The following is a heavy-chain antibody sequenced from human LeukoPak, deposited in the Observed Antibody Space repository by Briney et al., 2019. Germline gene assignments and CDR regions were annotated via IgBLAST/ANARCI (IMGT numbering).Heavy chain of an antibody. Sequence: PSETLSLTCTVSGGSISSSSYYWGWIRQPPGKGLEWIGSIYYSGSTYYNPSLKSRVTISVDTSKNQFSLKLSSVTAADTAVYYCARHGGPQWLVLLDYWGQGTLVTVSS. V-gene: IGHV4-39*01. CDR3: ARHGGPQWLVLLDY. CDR2: IYYSGST. CDR1: GGSISSSSYY. J-gene: IGHJ4*02. D-gene: IGHD6-19*01.